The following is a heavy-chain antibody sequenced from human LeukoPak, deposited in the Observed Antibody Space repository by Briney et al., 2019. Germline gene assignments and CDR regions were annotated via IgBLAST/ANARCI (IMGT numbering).Heavy chain of an antibody. CDR2: MYYTGSS. CDR1: GGSISTYF. V-gene: IGHV4-59*01. J-gene: IGHJ6*03. D-gene: IGHD3-16*02. CDR3: ARGGYRSYYYVDV. Sequence: PSETLSLTCSVSGGSISTYFWTWIRQAPGKGLEWIGYMYYTGSSNYNPSLESRVAISIDTSKNQFSLKLTSVTPADTAVYYCARGGYRSYYYVDVWGKGTTVSVS.